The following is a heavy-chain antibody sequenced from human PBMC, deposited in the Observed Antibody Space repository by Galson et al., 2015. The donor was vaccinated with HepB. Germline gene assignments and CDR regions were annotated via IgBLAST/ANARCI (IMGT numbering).Heavy chain of an antibody. Sequence: SVKVSCKASGGTFSSYAISWVRQAPGQGLEWMGGIIPIFGTANYAQKFQGRVTITADESTSTAYMELSSLRSEDTAVYYCARGKAMVTYFVYWGQGTLVTVSS. D-gene: IGHD5-18*01. J-gene: IGHJ4*02. CDR2: IIPIFGTA. CDR3: ARGKAMVTYFVY. CDR1: GGTFSSYA. V-gene: IGHV1-69*13.